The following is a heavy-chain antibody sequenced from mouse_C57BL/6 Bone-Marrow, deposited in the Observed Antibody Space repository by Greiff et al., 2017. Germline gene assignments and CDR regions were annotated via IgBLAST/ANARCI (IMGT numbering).Heavy chain of an antibody. CDR1: GFNIKNTY. CDR3: ARRYYYGSSPYYFDY. V-gene: IGHV14-3*01. D-gene: IGHD1-1*01. J-gene: IGHJ2*01. Sequence: VQLKESVAELVRPGASVKLSCTASGFNIKNTYMHWVQQRPEQGLEWIGRIDPANGNTKYAPKFQGKATITADTSSNTAYLPLSSLTSEDTAIYYCARRYYYGSSPYYFDYWGQGTTLTVSA. CDR2: IDPANGNT.